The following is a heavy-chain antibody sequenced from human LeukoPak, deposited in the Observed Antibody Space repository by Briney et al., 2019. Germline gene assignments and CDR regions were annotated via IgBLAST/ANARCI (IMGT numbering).Heavy chain of an antibody. J-gene: IGHJ4*02. CDR2: ISGSGGST. D-gene: IGHD6-13*01. V-gene: IGHV3-23*01. Sequence: GGSLRLSCAASGFTFSSYAMSWVRQAPGKGLEWVSAISGSGGSTYYADSVKGRFTISRDNSKNTLYLQMNSLRAEDTAVYYCAKDNGYSSSWYQNDYWGQGTLVTVSS. CDR3: AKDNGYSSSWYQNDY. CDR1: GFTFSSYA.